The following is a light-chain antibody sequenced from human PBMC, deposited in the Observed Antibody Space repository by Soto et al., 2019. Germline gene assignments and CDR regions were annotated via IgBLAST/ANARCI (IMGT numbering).Light chain of an antibody. V-gene: IGLV2-8*01. CDR2: EVS. CDR3: TSYAGSNIPVV. J-gene: IGLJ2*01. Sequence: QSVLTQPPSASGSPGQSVTISCTGTSSDVGGYNFVSWYQQHPGKAPKLMIYEVSKRPSGVPDRFSGSMSGKTASLSVSGLLADDEADYYCTSYAGSNIPVVFGGGTKVTVL. CDR1: SSDVGGYNF.